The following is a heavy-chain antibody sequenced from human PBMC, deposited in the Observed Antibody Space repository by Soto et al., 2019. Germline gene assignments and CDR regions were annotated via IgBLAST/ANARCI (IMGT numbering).Heavy chain of an antibody. CDR3: ARVLFEAYSGYFFDY. D-gene: IGHD5-12*01. CDR2: ISAYNGNT. J-gene: IGHJ4*02. Sequence: QVQLVQSGAEVKKHGASVKVSCKASGYTFTSYGISWVRQAPGQGLEWMGWISAYNGNTNYAQKLQGRVTMTTDTSTSTAYMELRSLRSDDTAVYYCARVLFEAYSGYFFDYWGQGTLVTVSS. CDR1: GYTFTSYG. V-gene: IGHV1-18*01.